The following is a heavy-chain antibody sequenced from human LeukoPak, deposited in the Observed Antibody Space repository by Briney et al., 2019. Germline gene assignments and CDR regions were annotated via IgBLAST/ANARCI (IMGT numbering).Heavy chain of an antibody. D-gene: IGHD1-26*01. Sequence: GGSLRLSCAASGFTFSSNGMHWVRQGPGNGLEWVTFIWYDGRNKYYADSVKGRFTISRDNSKNTLYLQMNSLRADDTAVYYCARDRGNSSFDYWGQGTLVTVSS. CDR2: IWYDGRNK. CDR1: GFTFSSNG. CDR3: ARDRGNSSFDY. J-gene: IGHJ4*02. V-gene: IGHV3-33*01.